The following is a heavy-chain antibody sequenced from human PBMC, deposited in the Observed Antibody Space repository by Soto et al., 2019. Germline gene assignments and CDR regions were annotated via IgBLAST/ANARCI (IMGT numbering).Heavy chain of an antibody. J-gene: IGHJ4*02. V-gene: IGHV3-23*01. CDR3: AKDPTYYGSGNMDY. CDR2: ISGSGGST. CDR1: GFTFSSYA. Sequence: EVQLLESGGGLVQPGGSLRLSCAASGFTFSSYAMSWVRQAPGKGLEWVSAISGSGGSTYYADSVKGRFTISRDNSKNTLYLQMNSLRAEDTDVYYCAKDPTYYGSGNMDYWGQGTLVTVSS. D-gene: IGHD3-10*01.